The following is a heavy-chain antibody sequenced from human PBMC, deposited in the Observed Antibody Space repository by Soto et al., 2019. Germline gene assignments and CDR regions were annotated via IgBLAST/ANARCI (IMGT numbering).Heavy chain of an antibody. D-gene: IGHD6-19*01. CDR3: ARVTKEKWLVKWFDP. V-gene: IGHV3-30-3*01. CDR2: ISKDGSTK. CDR1: RFNFNIYA. Sequence: QEHLVESGGGVVQPGRSLRLSCAASRFNFNIYAMHWVRQAPSKGLERVALISKDGSTKYYADSVKGRFTISRDNAKNTLFLQMDSLRPDDTAVYYCARVTKEKWLVKWFDPWGQGTLVTVSS. J-gene: IGHJ5*02.